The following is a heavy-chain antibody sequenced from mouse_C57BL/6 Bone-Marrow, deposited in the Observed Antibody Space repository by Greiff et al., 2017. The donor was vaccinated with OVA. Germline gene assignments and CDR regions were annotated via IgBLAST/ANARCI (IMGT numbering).Heavy chain of an antibody. CDR3: TEDGRGFAY. D-gene: IGHD2-3*01. V-gene: IGHV6-3*01. CDR1: GFTFSNYW. CDR2: IRLKSDNYAT. J-gene: IGHJ3*01. Sequence: EVKVVESGGGLVQPGGSMKLSCVASGFTFSNYWMNWVRQSPEKGLEWVAQIRLKSDNYATHYAESVKGRFTISRDDSKSSVYLQMNNLRAEDTGIYYCTEDGRGFAYWGQGTLVTVSA.